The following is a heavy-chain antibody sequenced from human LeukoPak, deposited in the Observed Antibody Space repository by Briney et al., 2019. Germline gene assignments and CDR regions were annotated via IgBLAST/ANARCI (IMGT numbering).Heavy chain of an antibody. Sequence: GGSLRLSCAASGFTVSSNYMSWVRQAPGKGLEGVSVTYSNGRTYYADSVKGRFTISRDISKNTLYLQMNSLRAEDTAVYYCARVLSGRGSLYDYYYYMDVWGKGTTVTISS. J-gene: IGHJ6*03. V-gene: IGHV3-53*01. CDR3: ARVLSGRGSLYDYYYYMDV. CDR1: GFTVSSNY. CDR2: TYSNGRT. D-gene: IGHD3-10*01.